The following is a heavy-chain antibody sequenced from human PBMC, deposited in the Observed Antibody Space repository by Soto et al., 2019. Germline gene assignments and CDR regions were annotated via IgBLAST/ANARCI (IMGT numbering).Heavy chain of an antibody. CDR3: AARPYYYYGLDV. J-gene: IGHJ6*02. CDR1: GGSVSGHY. D-gene: IGHD3-10*01. CDR2: IFYSGST. V-gene: IGHV4-59*02. Sequence: NPSETLSLTCRISGGSVSGHYWTWIRQPPGKGLEWIGYIFYSGSTNYNPSLKSRVTISVDISKNQFSLKLTSVTAADTGLYYCAARPYYYYGLDVWGQGTTVTVSS.